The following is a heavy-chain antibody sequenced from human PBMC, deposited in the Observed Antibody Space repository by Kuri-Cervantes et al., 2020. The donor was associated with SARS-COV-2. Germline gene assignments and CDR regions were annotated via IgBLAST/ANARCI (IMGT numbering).Heavy chain of an antibody. CDR3: AKRDAYSQGSYFDY. J-gene: IGHJ4*01. Sequence: GGSLRLSCAASGFTFSNYAMTWVRQAPGKGLEWVSTISGSDDVTHLADSVKGRFTVSRDNSRNTLYLEISSLRVEDTAVYYCAKRDAYSQGSYFDYWGHGTLVTVSS. CDR2: ISGSDDVT. D-gene: IGHD5-24*01. CDR1: GFTFSNYA. V-gene: IGHV3-23*01.